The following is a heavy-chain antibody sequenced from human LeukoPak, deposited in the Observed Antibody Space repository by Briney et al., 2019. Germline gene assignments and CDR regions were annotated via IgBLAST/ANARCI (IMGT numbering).Heavy chain of an antibody. CDR2: IYYSGST. V-gene: IGHV4-59*01. CDR1: GGSISSYY. CDR3: AREKQLVRFDY. J-gene: IGHJ4*02. Sequence: SETLSLTCTVSGGSISSYYWSWIRQPPGKGLEWIGYIYYSGSTNYNPSLKSRVTISVDTPKNQFSLKLSSVTAADTAVYYCAREKQLVRFDYWGQGTLVTVSS. D-gene: IGHD6-6*01.